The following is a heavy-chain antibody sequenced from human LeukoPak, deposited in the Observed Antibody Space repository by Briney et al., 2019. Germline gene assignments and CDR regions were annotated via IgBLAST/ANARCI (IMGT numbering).Heavy chain of an antibody. V-gene: IGHV3-48*03. D-gene: IGHD5/OR15-5a*01. CDR3: ARGGCLGY. CDR2: ISSSGSAI. J-gene: IGHJ4*02. CDR1: GFTLSGYE. Sequence: GGSLSLSCAASGFTLSGYEMNWVRQAPGKGLEWVSKISSSGSAIYYADSVKGRFTISRDNAKSSLYLQMNSLRVEDTAFYYCARGGCLGYWGQGTLVTVSS.